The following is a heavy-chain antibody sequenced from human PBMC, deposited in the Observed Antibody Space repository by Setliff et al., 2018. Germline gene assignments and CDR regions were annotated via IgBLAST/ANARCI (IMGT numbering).Heavy chain of an antibody. V-gene: IGHV3-23*01. D-gene: IGHD4-17*01. Sequence: PGGSLRLSCVASTFTFSKYAMTWVRQAPGKGLEWVSSIGASGDRTYYADSVKGCFTISRDNSRNSLYLQMNSLRVEDTASYFCARDPNGDFVGAFDPWDQGILVTVSS. J-gene: IGHJ5*02. CDR2: IGASGDRT. CDR3: ARDPNGDFVGAFDP. CDR1: TFTFSKYA.